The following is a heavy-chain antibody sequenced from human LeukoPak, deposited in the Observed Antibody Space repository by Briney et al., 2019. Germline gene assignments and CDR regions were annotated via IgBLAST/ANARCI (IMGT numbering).Heavy chain of an antibody. CDR1: GFTVSSNY. Sequence: GGSLRLSCAASGFTVSSNYMNWVRQAPGKGLEWVSSISSSSSYVYYADSVKGRFTISRDNAKNSLYLQMNSLRAEDTAVYYCARDRYCSSTSCYWGRAFDIWGQGTMVTVSS. V-gene: IGHV3-21*01. D-gene: IGHD2-2*01. J-gene: IGHJ3*02. CDR2: ISSSSSYV. CDR3: ARDRYCSSTSCYWGRAFDI.